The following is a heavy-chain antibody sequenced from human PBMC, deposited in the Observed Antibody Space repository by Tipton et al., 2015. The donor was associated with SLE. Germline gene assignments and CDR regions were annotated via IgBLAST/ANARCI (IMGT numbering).Heavy chain of an antibody. CDR3: AREAEDCSGGSCYSGWFDP. Sequence: TLSLTCTVSGGSISSGGYYWSWIRQHPGKGLEWIGYIYYSGSTNYNPSLKSRVTISVDTSKNQFSLKLSSVTAADTAVYYCAREAEDCSGGSCYSGWFDPWGQGTLVTVSS. J-gene: IGHJ5*02. CDR2: IYYSGST. V-gene: IGHV4-61*08. CDR1: GGSISSGGYY. D-gene: IGHD2-15*01.